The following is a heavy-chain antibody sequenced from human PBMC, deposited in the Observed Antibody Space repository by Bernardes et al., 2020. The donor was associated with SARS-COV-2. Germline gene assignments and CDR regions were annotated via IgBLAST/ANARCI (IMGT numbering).Heavy chain of an antibody. CDR2: IYSNGIT. D-gene: IGHD3-3*02. CDR1: GGSVNTYY. V-gene: IGHV4-59*02. J-gene: IGHJ6*01. CDR3: ARSSIFGVNRHYYHFGMDV. Sequence: SETLSLTCTVSGGSVNTYYWSWIRQPPGKGLEWIGYIYSNGITRYNPSLRSRVTISVDTSNNQFFLNLGSVTAADTAKYYCARSSIFGVNRHYYHFGMDVWSPGTMVTVSS.